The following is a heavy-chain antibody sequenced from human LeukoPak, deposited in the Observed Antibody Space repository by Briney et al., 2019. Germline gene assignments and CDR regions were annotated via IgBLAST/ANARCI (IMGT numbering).Heavy chain of an antibody. CDR3: ADSNYWYPVDY. CDR2: ITGSGDST. CDR1: GFTFSSYA. D-gene: IGHD4-11*01. V-gene: IGHV3-23*01. J-gene: IGHJ4*02. Sequence: GGSLRLSCAASGFTFSSYAMRRVRQAPGKGLEWVSSITGSGDSTYYADSVKGRFTISRDNSKNTLYLQMNSLRAEDTAVYYCADSNYWYPVDYWGQGTLVTVPS.